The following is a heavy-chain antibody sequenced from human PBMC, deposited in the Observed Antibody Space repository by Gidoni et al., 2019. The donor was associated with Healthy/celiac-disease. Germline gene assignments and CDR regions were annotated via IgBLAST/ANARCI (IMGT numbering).Heavy chain of an antibody. D-gene: IGHD2-15*01. V-gene: IGHV3-23*04. CDR3: AKDPRGGSYVDY. CDR1: GFTFSSYA. CDR2: ISGSGGST. J-gene: IGHJ4*02. Sequence: EVQLVESGGGLVQPGGSLRLSCAAAGFTFSSYAMSWVRQAPGKGLGGVSAISGSGGSTYYADSVKGRFTIPRDNSKNTLYLQMNSLRAEDTAVYYCAKDPRGGSYVDYWGQGTLVTVSS.